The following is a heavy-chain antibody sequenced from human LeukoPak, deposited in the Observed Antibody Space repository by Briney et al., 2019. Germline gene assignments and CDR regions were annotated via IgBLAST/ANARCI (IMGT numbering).Heavy chain of an antibody. J-gene: IGHJ6*03. CDR3: ARDQVWWHLGSLSYSMDV. CDR2: IYASGST. Sequence: SETLSLTCTVSGGSISSNNYYWSWIRQPAGKGLEWIGRIYASGSTNYNPSLKSRVTMSVDTSKNQFSLKLSSVTAADTAVYYCARDQVWWHLGSLSYSMDVWGKGTTVTVAS. V-gene: IGHV4-61*02. D-gene: IGHD4/OR15-4a*01. CDR1: GGSISSNNYY.